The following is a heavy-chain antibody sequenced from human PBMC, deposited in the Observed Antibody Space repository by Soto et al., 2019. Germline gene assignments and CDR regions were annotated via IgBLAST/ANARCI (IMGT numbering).Heavy chain of an antibody. D-gene: IGHD2-15*01. V-gene: IGHV3-23*01. J-gene: IGHJ6*02. CDR1: GFTFSSYA. CDR3: AKPLQDPCSGGSCYQGYYYYGMDV. Sequence: GSLRLSCAASGFTFSSYAMSWVRQAPGKGLEWVSAISGSGGSTYYADSVKGRFTISRDNSKNTLYLQMNSLRAEDTAVYYCAKPLQDPCSGGSCYQGYYYYGMDVWGQGTTVTVSS. CDR2: ISGSGGST.